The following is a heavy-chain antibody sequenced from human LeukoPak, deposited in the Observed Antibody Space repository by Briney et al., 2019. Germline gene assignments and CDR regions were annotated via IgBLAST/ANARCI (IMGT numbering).Heavy chain of an antibody. D-gene: IGHD6-19*01. CDR2: IYYSGST. CDR3: ATDPYSSGWSYFDY. V-gene: IGHV4-61*01. Sequence: SETLSLTCTVSGGSISSSSYYWSWIRQPPGKGLEWIGYIYYSGSTNYNPSLKSRVTISVDTSKNQFSLKLSSVTAADTAVYYCATDPYSSGWSYFDYWGQGTLVTVSS. J-gene: IGHJ4*02. CDR1: GGSISSSSYY.